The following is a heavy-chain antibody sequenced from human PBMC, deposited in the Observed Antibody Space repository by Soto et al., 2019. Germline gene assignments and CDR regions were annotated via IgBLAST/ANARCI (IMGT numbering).Heavy chain of an antibody. V-gene: IGHV3-23*01. CDR1: GFTFSSYA. D-gene: IGHD6-13*01. CDR3: AKESGYRPHLSYFDY. J-gene: IGHJ4*02. Sequence: WGSLRLSCAASGFTFSSYAMSWVRQAPGKGLEWVSAIGGSGGSTYYADSVKGRFTISRDNSKNTLYLQMNSLRAEDTAVYYCAKESGYRPHLSYFDYWGQGTLVTVSS. CDR2: IGGSGGST.